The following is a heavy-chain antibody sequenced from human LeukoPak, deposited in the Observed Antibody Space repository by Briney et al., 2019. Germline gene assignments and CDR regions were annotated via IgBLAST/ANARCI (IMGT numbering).Heavy chain of an antibody. J-gene: IGHJ4*02. CDR1: GFTFTTYG. V-gene: IGHV3-30*02. D-gene: IGHD6-19*01. Sequence: PGGSLRLSCAASGFTFTTYGLHWVRQAPDKGLEWVAFIRYDGSEQYYADSLKGRFTISRDNAKNSLYLQMNSLRAEDTAVYYCARRSGIAVAGAFDYWGQGTLVTVSS. CDR3: ARRSGIAVAGAFDY. CDR2: IRYDGSEQ.